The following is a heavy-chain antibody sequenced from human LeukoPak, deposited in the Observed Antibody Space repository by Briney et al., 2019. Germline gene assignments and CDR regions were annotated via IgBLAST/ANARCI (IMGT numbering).Heavy chain of an antibody. CDR2: IKQDGSEK. CDR1: GFTFSSYW. J-gene: IGHJ4*02. Sequence: GGSLRLSCAASGFTFSSYWMSWVRQAPGKGLEWVANIKQDGSEKYYVDSVKGRFTISRDDAKNSLYLQMNSLRAEDTAVYYCARDYGDYYFDYWGQGTLVTVSS. V-gene: IGHV3-7*01. D-gene: IGHD4-17*01. CDR3: ARDYGDYYFDY.